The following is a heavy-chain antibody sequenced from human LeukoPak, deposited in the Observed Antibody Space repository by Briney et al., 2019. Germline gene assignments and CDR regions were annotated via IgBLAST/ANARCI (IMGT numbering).Heavy chain of an antibody. Sequence: SQTLSLTCTVSGGSISSGGYYWSWIRQHPGKGLEWIGYIYYSGSTNYNPSLKSRVTISVDTSKNQFSLKLSSVTAADTAVYYCAREGAVAGFAYWGQGTLVTVSS. CDR3: AREGAVAGFAY. CDR2: IYYSGST. D-gene: IGHD6-19*01. CDR1: GGSISSGGYY. J-gene: IGHJ4*02. V-gene: IGHV4-31*03.